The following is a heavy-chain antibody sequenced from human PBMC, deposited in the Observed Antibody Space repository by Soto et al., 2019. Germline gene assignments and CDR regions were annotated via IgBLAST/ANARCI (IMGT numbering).Heavy chain of an antibody. CDR1: GFTFSSYG. V-gene: IGHV3-33*01. J-gene: IGHJ3*02. CDR3: ARGYGSSWSRIGAFEI. CDR2: IWYDGSNK. Sequence: GGSLRLSCAASGFTFSSYGMHWVRQAPGKGLEWVAVIWYDGSNKYYADSVKGRFTISRDNSKNTLYLQMNSLRAEDTAVYYCARGYGSSWSRIGAFEIWGQGTMVTVSS. D-gene: IGHD6-13*01.